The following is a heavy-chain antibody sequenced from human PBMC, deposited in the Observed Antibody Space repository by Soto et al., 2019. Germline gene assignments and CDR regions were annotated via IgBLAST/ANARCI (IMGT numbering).Heavy chain of an antibody. CDR2: ISATGSTT. V-gene: IGHV3-23*01. CDR3: AKWVPGTPNWFDP. D-gene: IGHD2-15*01. CDR1: GFTSGTCA. Sequence: EVQLLDSGGALVQPGGSLRLSCQASGFTSGTCALTWVRQTPGQGLEWVSGISATGSTTYYSDSVKGRFTISRDNTKNTAFLQMDSLRAEDTALYYCAKWVPGTPNWFDPWGQGTLVTVSS. J-gene: IGHJ5*02.